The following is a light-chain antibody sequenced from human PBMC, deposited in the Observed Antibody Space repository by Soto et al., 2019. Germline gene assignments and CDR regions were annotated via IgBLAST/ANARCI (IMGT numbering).Light chain of an antibody. CDR2: DFI. J-gene: IGLJ1*01. CDR3: SSYTTSSTTRYV. CDR1: SSDVGGYNY. Sequence: QSALTQPASVSGSPGQSITISCTGASSDVGGYNYVSWYQQHPGKAPKLMIYDFINRPSGVSNRFSGSKSDNTATLTISGLQAEDEAEYYCSSYTTSSTTRYVFGTGTKLTV. V-gene: IGLV2-14*03.